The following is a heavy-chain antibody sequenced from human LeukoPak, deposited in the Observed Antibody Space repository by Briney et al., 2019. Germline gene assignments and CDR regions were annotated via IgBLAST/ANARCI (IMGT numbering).Heavy chain of an antibody. CDR1: GFSFDDYG. CDR3: ARDEGGYCSSTSCLMGAFDI. CDR2: ITWNSGSK. D-gene: IGHD2-2*01. V-gene: IGHV3-9*01. J-gene: IGHJ3*02. Sequence: QPGRSLRLSCAASGFSFDDYGIHWVRRVPGKGLEWVSGITWNSGSKVYADSVKGRFTISRDNAKNSLYLQMNSLRAEDTALYHCARDEGGYCSSTSCLMGAFDIWGQGTMVTVSS.